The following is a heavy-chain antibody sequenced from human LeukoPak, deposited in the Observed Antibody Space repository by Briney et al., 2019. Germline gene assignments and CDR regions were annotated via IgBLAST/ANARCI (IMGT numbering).Heavy chain of an antibody. D-gene: IGHD3-22*01. V-gene: IGHV4-4*07. Sequence: PSETLSLTCTVSGGSISSYYWSWIRQPAGKGLEWIGRIYTSGSTNYNPSLKSRVTMSVDTSKNQFSLKLSPVTAADTAVYYCARGRYYYDSSGYYLFDYWGQGTLVTVSS. CDR1: GGSISSYY. J-gene: IGHJ4*02. CDR3: ARGRYYYDSSGYYLFDY. CDR2: IYTSGST.